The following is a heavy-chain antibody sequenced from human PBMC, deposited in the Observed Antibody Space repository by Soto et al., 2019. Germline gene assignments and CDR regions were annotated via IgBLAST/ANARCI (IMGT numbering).Heavy chain of an antibody. D-gene: IGHD5-12*01. J-gene: IGHJ4*02. Sequence: SETLSLTCTVSGGSISSSSYYWGWIRQPPGKGLEWIGSIYYSGSTYYNPSLKSRVTISVDTSKNQFSLKLSSVTAADTAVYYCATEEGYSGPALTWDYFDYWGQGTLVTVSS. CDR2: IYYSGST. CDR1: GGSISSSSYY. CDR3: ATEEGYSGPALTWDYFDY. V-gene: IGHV4-39*01.